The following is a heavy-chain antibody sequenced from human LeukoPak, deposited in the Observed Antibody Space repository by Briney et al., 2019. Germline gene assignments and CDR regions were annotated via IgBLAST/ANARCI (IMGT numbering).Heavy chain of an antibody. V-gene: IGHV3-48*02. CDR2: ISGSSSTI. D-gene: IGHD3-16*01. CDR1: GFTFSSYT. J-gene: IGHJ4*02. Sequence: GGSLRLSCAASGFTFSSYTMNWVRQAPGQGLECVSYISGSSSTIYYADSVKGRFTISRDNAQNSLYLQMNSLRDEDTAVYYCSRGRLHDYWGQGTLVTVST. CDR3: SRGRLHDY.